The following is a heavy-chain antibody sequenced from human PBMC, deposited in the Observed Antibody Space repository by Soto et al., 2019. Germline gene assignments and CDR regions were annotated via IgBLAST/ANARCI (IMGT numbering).Heavy chain of an antibody. Sequence: LSCTASGFRFRDYNMDWVRQLPGKGLEWVGRTRNKASNYASEYAPSLKGRLTISRHDSEDSMFLQLNSLKIEDTAVYYCARETGGSYDFWGQGALVNVSS. CDR1: GFRFRDYN. V-gene: IGHV3-72*01. J-gene: IGHJ4*02. CDR3: ARETGGSYDF. CDR2: TRNKASNYAS. D-gene: IGHD1-26*01.